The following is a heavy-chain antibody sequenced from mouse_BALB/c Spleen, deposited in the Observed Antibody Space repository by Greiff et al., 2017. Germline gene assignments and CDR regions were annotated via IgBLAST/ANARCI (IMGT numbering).Heavy chain of an antibody. CDR3: ARDISTTATWFAY. Sequence: EVHLVESGGGLVQPGGSLRLSCATSGFTFTDYYMSWVRQPPGKALEWLGFIRNKANGYTTEYSASVKGRFTISRDNSQSILYLQMNTLRAEDSATYYCARDISTTATWFAYWGQGTLVTVSA. CDR2: IRNKANGYTT. V-gene: IGHV7-3*02. CDR1: GFTFTDYY. J-gene: IGHJ3*01. D-gene: IGHD1-2*01.